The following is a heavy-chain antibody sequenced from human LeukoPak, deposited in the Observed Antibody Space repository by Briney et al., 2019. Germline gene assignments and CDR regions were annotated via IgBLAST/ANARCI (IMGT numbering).Heavy chain of an antibody. CDR2: ISGSGGST. V-gene: IGHV3-23*01. D-gene: IGHD1-26*01. CDR1: GFTFDDYA. Sequence: GGSLRLSCAASGFTFDDYAMHWVRQAPGKGLEWLSGISGSGGSTYYADSVKGRFTISRHNSKNTLYLQMNSLRAEDTAVYYCARGEGAFDYWGQGTLVTVSS. CDR3: ARGEGAFDY. J-gene: IGHJ4*02.